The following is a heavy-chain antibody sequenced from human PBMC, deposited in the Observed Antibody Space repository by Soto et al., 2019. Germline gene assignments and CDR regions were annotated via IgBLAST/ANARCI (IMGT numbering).Heavy chain of an antibody. CDR2: VFSSVSA. CDR3: ARGRFRGWFDP. CDR1: GVSVRSYT. J-gene: IGHJ5*02. V-gene: IGHV4-4*07. Sequence: TLSLTCIVSGVSVRSYTWSWVRQPANKGLEWIGRVFSSVSATYNPSLKSRVSISMDTPENRISLKLDSVTAADAGVYFCARGRFRGWFDPWGQGTLVTVSS.